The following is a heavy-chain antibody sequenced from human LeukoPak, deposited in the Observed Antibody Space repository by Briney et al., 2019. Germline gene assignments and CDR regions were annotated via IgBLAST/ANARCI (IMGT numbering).Heavy chain of an antibody. CDR2: MNPNSGNT. D-gene: IGHD6-13*01. CDR3: ARGLINIIKAAAAPKNYYYYGMDV. J-gene: IGHJ6*02. CDR1: GYTFTSYD. V-gene: IGHV1-8*01. Sequence: ASVKVSCKASGYTFTSYDINWVRQATGQGLEWMGWMNPNSGNTGYAQKFQGRVTMTRNTSISTAYMELSSLRSEDTAVYYCARGLINIIKAAAAPKNYYYYGMDVWGQGTTVTVSS.